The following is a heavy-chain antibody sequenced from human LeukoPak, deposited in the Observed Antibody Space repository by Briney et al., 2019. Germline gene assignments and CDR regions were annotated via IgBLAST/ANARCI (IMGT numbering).Heavy chain of an antibody. Sequence: SETLSLTCTVSGGSSSSYYWSWIRQPPGKGLEWIGHIYYSGSTNYNPSLKSRVTILVDTSKNQFSLRLSSVTAADTAVYYCARSGGDRVEMPTIIDYWGQGTLVTVSS. D-gene: IGHD5-24*01. CDR1: GGSSSSYY. J-gene: IGHJ4*02. CDR2: IYYSGST. V-gene: IGHV4-59*01. CDR3: ARSGGDRVEMPTIIDY.